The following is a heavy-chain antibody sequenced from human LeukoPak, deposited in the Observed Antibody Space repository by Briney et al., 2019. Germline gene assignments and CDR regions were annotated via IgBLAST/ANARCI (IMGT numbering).Heavy chain of an antibody. CDR2: INSDGSST. CDR3: ARSRVRNYYDSRGYSPPDY. CDR1: GFTFSSYW. D-gene: IGHD3-22*01. V-gene: IGHV3-74*01. J-gene: IGHJ4*02. Sequence: GGSLRLSCAASGFTFSSYWMHWVRQAPGKGLVWVSRINSDGSSTSYADSVKGRFTISRDNAKNTLYLQMNSLRAEDTAVYYCARSRVRNYYDSRGYSPPDYWGQGTLVTVSS.